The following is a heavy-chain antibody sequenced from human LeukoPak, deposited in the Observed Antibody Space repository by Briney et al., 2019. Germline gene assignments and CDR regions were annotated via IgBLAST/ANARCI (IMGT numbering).Heavy chain of an antibody. CDR1: GVTFSNYA. Sequence: GGSLRLSCAASGVTFSNYAMRWVRQAPGKGLEWVSGISGSGDSTYYADSVKGRFTISRDNSKNTLYLQMNSLRAEDTAVYYCARRPGIAVAGAFDYWGQGTLVTVSS. D-gene: IGHD6-19*01. V-gene: IGHV3-23*01. CDR2: ISGSGDST. CDR3: ARRPGIAVAGAFDY. J-gene: IGHJ4*02.